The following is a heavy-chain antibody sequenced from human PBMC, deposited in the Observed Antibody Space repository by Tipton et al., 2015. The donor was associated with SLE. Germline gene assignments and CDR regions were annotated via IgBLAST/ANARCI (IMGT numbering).Heavy chain of an antibody. CDR1: GFTFSSYA. V-gene: IGHV3-64*04. D-gene: IGHD6-6*01. CDR2: ISSNGGST. CDR3: ARDDEFTARASGMDV. Sequence: SLRLSCSASGFTFSSYAMHWVRQAPGKGLEYVSAISSNGGSTYYADSVKGRFTISRDNSKNTLYLQMNSLRAEDTAVYYCARDDEFTARASGMDVWGQGTMVTVSS. J-gene: IGHJ6*02.